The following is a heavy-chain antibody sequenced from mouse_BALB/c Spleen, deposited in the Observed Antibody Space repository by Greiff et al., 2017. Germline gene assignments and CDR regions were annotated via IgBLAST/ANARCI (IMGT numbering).Heavy chain of an antibody. J-gene: IGHJ4*01. CDR2: IYWDDDK. CDR3: ARKRVYGREDAMDY. D-gene: IGHD1-1*01. V-gene: IGHV8-12*01. Sequence: QVTLKVSGPGILQPSQTLSLTCSFSGFSLSTSGMGVSWIRQPSGKGLEWLAHIYWDDDKRYNPSLKSRLTISKDTSSNQVFLKITSVDTADTATYYCARKRVYGREDAMDYWGQGTSVTVSS. CDR1: GFSLSTSGMG.